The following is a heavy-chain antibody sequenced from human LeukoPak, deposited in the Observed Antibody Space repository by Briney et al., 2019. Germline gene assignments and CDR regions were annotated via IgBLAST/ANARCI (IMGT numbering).Heavy chain of an antibody. V-gene: IGHV4-59*08. Sequence: SETLSLTCTVSGGSISSYYWSWIRQPPGKGLKWIGYIYYSGSTNYNPSLKSRVTISVDTSKNQFSLKLSSVTAADTAVYYCARADTATFYFDYWGQGTLVTVSS. CDR3: ARADTATFYFDY. CDR2: IYYSGST. J-gene: IGHJ4*02. CDR1: GGSISSYY. D-gene: IGHD5-18*01.